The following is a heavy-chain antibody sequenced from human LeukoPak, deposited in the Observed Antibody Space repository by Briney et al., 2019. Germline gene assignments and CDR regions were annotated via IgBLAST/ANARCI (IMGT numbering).Heavy chain of an antibody. CDR3: AGRHLAYCGGDCP. CDR2: IYSDNT. V-gene: IGHV3-66*01. D-gene: IGHD2-21*02. J-gene: IGHJ5*02. Sequence: GGSLRLSCTVSGFTVSSNSMSWVRQAPGKGLEWVSFIYSDNTHYLDSVKGRFTISRDKSKNTLYLQMNSLRAEDTAVYYCAGRHLAYCGGDCPWGQGTLVTVSS. CDR1: GFTVSSNS.